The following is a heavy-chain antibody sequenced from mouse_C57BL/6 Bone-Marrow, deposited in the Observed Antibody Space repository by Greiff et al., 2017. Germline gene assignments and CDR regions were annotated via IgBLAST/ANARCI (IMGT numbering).Heavy chain of an antibody. V-gene: IGHV5-9*01. CDR2: ISGGGGNT. J-gene: IGHJ2*01. CDR1: GFTFSSYT. Sequence: EVQLVESGGGLVKPGGSLKLSCAASGFTFSSYTMSWVRQTPEKRLEWVATISGGGGNTYYPDSVKGRFTISRDNAKNTLYLQMSSLRSEDTALYYCARRPRDYFDYWGQGTTLTVSS. CDR3: ARRPRDYFDY.